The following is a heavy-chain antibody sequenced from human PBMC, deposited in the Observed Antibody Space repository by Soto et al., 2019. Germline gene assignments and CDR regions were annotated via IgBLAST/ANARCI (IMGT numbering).Heavy chain of an antibody. Sequence: ASVKVSCKASGYTFQTYDIIWVRQATGQGLEWMGWVTPNSGGTVHAQKFQGRVTMTRDTSISTAYMELSSLRSDDTALYYCGTHQYQQQLVNWGQGTLVTVSS. D-gene: IGHD1-1*01. CDR1: GYTFQTYD. CDR3: GTHQYQQQLVN. CDR2: VTPNSGGT. J-gene: IGHJ4*02. V-gene: IGHV1-8*02.